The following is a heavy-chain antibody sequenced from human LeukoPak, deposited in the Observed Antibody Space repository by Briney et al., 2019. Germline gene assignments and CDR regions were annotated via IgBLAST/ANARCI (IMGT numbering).Heavy chain of an antibody. J-gene: IGHJ4*02. CDR3: ARGATMIVVVPPGAF. D-gene: IGHD3-22*01. V-gene: IGHV3-30-3*01. Sequence: PGGSLRLSCAASRFTLSSYAMHWVRQAPGKGLEWVAVISYDGSNKYYADSVKGRFTISRDNSKNTLYLQMNSLRAEDTAVYYCARGATMIVVVPPGAFWGQGTLVTVS. CDR2: ISYDGSNK. CDR1: RFTLSSYA.